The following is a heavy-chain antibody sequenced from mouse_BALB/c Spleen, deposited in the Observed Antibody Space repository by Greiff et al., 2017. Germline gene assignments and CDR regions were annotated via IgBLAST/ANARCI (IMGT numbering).Heavy chain of an antibody. CDR1: GYTFTSYT. CDR3: AREIESAMDY. J-gene: IGHJ4*01. Sequence: QVHVKQSGAELARPGASVKMSCKASGYTFTSYTMHWVKQRPGQGLEWIGYINPSSGYTEYNQKFKDKTTLTADKSSSTAYMQLSSLTSEDSAVYYCAREIESAMDYWGQGTSVTVSS. V-gene: IGHV1-4*02. CDR2: INPSSGYT.